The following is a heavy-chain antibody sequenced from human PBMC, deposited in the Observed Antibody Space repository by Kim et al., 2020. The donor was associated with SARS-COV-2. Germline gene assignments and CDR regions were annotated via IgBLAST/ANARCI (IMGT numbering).Heavy chain of an antibody. V-gene: IGHV4-59*01. J-gene: IGHJ4*02. Sequence: SETLFLTCKVSGDSISYYYCSWLRRLPGKGLEWLGYIYQSGNTDYNPPLKSRVSISWDTTKNQNSLDQTSVTEADKAAFYCARSEGRACWHQFEFWGQGT. D-gene: IGHD3-10*01. CDR1: GDSISYYY. CDR2: IYQSGNT. CDR3: ARSEGRACWHQFEF.